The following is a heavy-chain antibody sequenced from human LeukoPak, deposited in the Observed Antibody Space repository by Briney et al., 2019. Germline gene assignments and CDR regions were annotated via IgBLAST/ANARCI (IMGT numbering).Heavy chain of an antibody. CDR1: GYTFTSYG. V-gene: IGHV1-18*04. CDR2: ISAYNGNT. D-gene: IGHD6-13*01. J-gene: IGHJ4*02. Sequence: ASVKVSCKASGYTFTSYGISWVRQAPGQGLEWMGWISAYNGNTNYAQKLQGRVTMTKDTSTSTAYMELRSLRSDDTAVYYCARGEGEISSWYLLHYWGQGTLVTVSS. CDR3: ARGEGEISSWYLLHY.